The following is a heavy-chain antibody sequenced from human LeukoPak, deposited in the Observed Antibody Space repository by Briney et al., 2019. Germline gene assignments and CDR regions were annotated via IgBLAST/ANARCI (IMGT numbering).Heavy chain of an antibody. V-gene: IGHV4-4*02. D-gene: IGHD4-17*01. CDR3: ARSTTVTKGWSYWFDP. J-gene: IGHJ5*02. CDR2: IYHSGST. CDR1: GGSISSSNW. Sequence: PSETLSLTCAVSGGSISSSNWWSWVRQPPGKGLEWIGEIYHSGSTNYNPSLKSRVTISVDKSKNQSSLKLSSVTAADTAVYYCARSTTVTKGWSYWFDPWGQGTLVTVSS.